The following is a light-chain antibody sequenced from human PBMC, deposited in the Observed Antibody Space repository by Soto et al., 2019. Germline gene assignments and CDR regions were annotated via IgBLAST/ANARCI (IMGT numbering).Light chain of an antibody. CDR1: SSDVGSYNL. CDR3: CSYAGSSTHVV. J-gene: IGLJ2*01. Sequence: QSALTQPASVSGSPGQSITISCTGTSSDVGSYNLVSWYQQHPGTAPKLMIYEGSRRPPGVSNRFSRSKSGNTASLTISGLKAEDEADYSCCSYAGSSTHVVFGGGTKLTVL. V-gene: IGLV2-23*01. CDR2: EGS.